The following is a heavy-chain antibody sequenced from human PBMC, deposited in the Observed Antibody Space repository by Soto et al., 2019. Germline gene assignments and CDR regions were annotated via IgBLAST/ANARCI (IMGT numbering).Heavy chain of an antibody. V-gene: IGHV3-73*01. CDR1: GFTFSGSA. CDR3: TILAAAGTLFDY. CDR2: IRSKANSYAT. Sequence: GGSLRLSCAASGFTFSGSAMHWVRQASGKGLEWVGRIRSKANSYATAYAASVKGRFTISRDDSKNTAYLQMNSLKTEDTAVYYCTILAAAGTLFDYWCQGTLVTVSS. J-gene: IGHJ4*02. D-gene: IGHD6-13*01.